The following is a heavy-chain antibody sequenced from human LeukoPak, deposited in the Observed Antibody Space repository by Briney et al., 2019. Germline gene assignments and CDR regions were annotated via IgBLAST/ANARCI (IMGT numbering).Heavy chain of an antibody. CDR2: ISYDGSNK. CDR3: ARENYSPRGYFDY. D-gene: IGHD1-7*01. J-gene: IGHJ4*02. V-gene: IGHV3-30*03. CDR1: GFTFSSYG. Sequence: PGGSLRLSCAASGFTFSSYGMHWVRQAPGKGLEWVAVISYDGSNKYYADSVKGRFTISRDNSKNTLYLQMNSLRAEDTAVYYCARENYSPRGYFDYWGQGTLVTVSS.